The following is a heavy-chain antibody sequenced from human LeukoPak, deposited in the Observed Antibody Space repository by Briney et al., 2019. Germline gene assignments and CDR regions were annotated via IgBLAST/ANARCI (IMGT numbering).Heavy chain of an antibody. J-gene: IGHJ4*02. CDR2: INHSGST. CDR1: GGSFSGYY. D-gene: IGHD6-13*01. Sequence: PSETLSLTCGVSGGSFSGYYWNWIRQPPGKGLEWIGEINHSGSTNYNPSLKSRVTISVDTSQKQFSLRLSSVTAADTAVYYCARGRYLTTGGGAAAGFLDYWGQGTLVTISS. V-gene: IGHV4-34*01. CDR3: ARGRYLTTGGGAAAGFLDY.